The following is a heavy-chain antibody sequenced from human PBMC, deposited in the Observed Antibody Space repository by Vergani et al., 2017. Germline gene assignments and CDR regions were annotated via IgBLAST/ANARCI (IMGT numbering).Heavy chain of an antibody. CDR1: GFPFSSYA. D-gene: IGHD2-15*01. CDR2: ISGSGGST. V-gene: IGHV3-23*01. J-gene: IGHJ3*02. Sequence: EVQLLESGGGLVQPGGSLRLSCAASGFPFSSYAMSWVRQAPGRGLEVVSAISGSGGSTYYADSVKGRFTLARDNSKNTLYLQMNSLRAEDTAVYYCAKSLLRPRISGDAFDIWGQGTMVTVSS. CDR3: AKSLLRPRISGDAFDI.